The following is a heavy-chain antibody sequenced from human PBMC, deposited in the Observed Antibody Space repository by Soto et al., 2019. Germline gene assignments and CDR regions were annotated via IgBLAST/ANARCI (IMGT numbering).Heavy chain of an antibody. Sequence: QVQLQESGPGLVKPSQTLSLTCTVSGGSISSGGYYWSWIRQHPGKGLEWIGYIYYSGSTYYNPSLKSRATISVDTSKNQFSLKLSSVTAADTAVYYWARGVTMVRGVIHTPYFDYWGQGTLVTVSS. J-gene: IGHJ4*02. CDR2: IYYSGST. V-gene: IGHV4-31*03. CDR3: ARGVTMVRGVIHTPYFDY. D-gene: IGHD3-10*01. CDR1: GGSISSGGYY.